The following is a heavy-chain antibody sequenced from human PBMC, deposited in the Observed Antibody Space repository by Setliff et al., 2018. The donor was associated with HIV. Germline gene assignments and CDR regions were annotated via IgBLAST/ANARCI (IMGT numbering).Heavy chain of an antibody. D-gene: IGHD4-17*01. V-gene: IGHV3-48*04. CDR2: ISSSSSTV. CDR1: GFNFSIYN. CDR3: ARNHMTTVTTDAFDI. Sequence: HPGGSLRLSCAASGFNFSIYNMNWVRQAPGKGLEWVSYISSSSSTVYYADSVKGRFTISRDNAKNSLYLQMNSLRAEDTAVYYCARNHMTTVTTDAFDIWGQGTMVTVSS. J-gene: IGHJ3*02.